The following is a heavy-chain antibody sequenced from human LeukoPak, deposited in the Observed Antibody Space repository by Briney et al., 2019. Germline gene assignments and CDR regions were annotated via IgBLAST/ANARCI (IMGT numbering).Heavy chain of an antibody. J-gene: IGHJ4*02. D-gene: IGHD3-3*01. CDR3: VREFVGGTFDY. V-gene: IGHV1-46*01. CDR1: GYTFTSYY. CDR2: SYPDAGTT. Sequence: ASVKVSCKASGYTFTSYYIPWMRQTPGQGFEWMGVSYPDAGTTDHGQRFRDRFVMTADTATSTVYMELSSLTSEDTGVYYCVREFVGGTFDYWGQGALITVSA.